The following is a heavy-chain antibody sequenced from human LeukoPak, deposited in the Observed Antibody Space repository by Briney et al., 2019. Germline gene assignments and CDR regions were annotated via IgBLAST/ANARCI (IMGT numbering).Heavy chain of an antibody. CDR2: IYPGDSDT. D-gene: IGHD2-2*01. V-gene: IGHV5-51*01. J-gene: IGHJ4*02. Sequence: GESLKISCKGSGYSFTSYWIGWVRQMPGKGLEWMGIIYPGDSDTRYSPSFQGQVTISADKSISTAYLQWSSLKASDTAMYYCARHEGDVVVLSCFDYWGQGTLVTVSS. CDR3: ARHEGDVVVLSCFDY. CDR1: GYSFTSYW.